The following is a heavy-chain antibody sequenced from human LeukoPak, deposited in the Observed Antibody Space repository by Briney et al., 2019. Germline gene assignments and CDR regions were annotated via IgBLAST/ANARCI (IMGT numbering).Heavy chain of an antibody. V-gene: IGHV3-30*02. CDR2: IRYDGSNK. D-gene: IGHD4-11*01. J-gene: IGHJ4*02. Sequence: GGSLRLSCAASGFTFSSYGMHWVRQAPGKGLEWVAFIRYDGSNKYYADSVKGRFTISRDNSKNTLYLQMNSLRAEGTAVYYCAKDPKSGNYVGLDYFDYWGQGTLVTVSS. CDR3: AKDPKSGNYVGLDYFDY. CDR1: GFTFSSYG.